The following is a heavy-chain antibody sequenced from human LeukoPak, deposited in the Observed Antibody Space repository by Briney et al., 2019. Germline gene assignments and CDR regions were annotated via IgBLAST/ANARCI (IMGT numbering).Heavy chain of an antibody. J-gene: IGHJ4*02. D-gene: IGHD2-8*01. CDR2: INHSGST. Sequence: SETLSLTCAVYGGSFSGYYWSWIRQPPGKGLEWIGEINHSGSTNYNPSLKSRVTISVDTSKNQFSLKLSSVTAADTAVYYCARVGVTYYSDYWGQGTLVTVSS. CDR3: ARVGVTYYSDY. V-gene: IGHV4-34*01. CDR1: GGSFSGYY.